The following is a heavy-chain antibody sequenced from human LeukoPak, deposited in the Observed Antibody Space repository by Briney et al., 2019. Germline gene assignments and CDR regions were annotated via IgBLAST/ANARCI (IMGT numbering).Heavy chain of an antibody. CDR3: ARFYGSGSFIDY. V-gene: IGHV3-66*01. Sequence: PGGSLRLSCAASGFSVSNNYMSWVRQAPGKGLEWVSVIYSGGSTFYADSVKGRFTISRDNSKNTLYLQMNSLRAEDTAVYYCARFYGSGSFIDYWGQGTLVTVSS. CDR2: IYSGGST. CDR1: GFSVSNNY. D-gene: IGHD3-10*01. J-gene: IGHJ4*02.